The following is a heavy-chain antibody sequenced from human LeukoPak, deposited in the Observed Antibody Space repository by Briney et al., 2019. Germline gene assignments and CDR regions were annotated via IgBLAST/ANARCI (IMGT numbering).Heavy chain of an antibody. D-gene: IGHD2-2*01. CDR1: GFTFSDYY. V-gene: IGHV3-11*06. CDR2: ISSSSYT. CDR3: AREGRYRNRGSPVVPAAMSFGYYYGMDV. J-gene: IGHJ6*04. Sequence: GGSLRLSCAASGFTFSDYYMSWIRQAPGKGLEWVSYISSSSYTNYADSVKGRFTISRDNAKNSLYLQMNSLRAEDTAVYYCAREGRYRNRGSPVVPAAMSFGYYYGMDVWGKGTTVTVSS.